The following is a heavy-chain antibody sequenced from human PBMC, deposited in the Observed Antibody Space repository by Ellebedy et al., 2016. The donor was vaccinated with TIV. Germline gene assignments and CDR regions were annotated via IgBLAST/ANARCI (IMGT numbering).Heavy chain of an antibody. Sequence: MPSETLSLTCAVSGDFLTNGGYSWSWIRQPPGKGLEWIGYIYDHGATYYNPSLKSRVTLSVDRSKNQFSLWLTHVTAADTAMYYCARSNYAWVSAWGRGTLVTVSS. CDR2: IYDHGAT. D-gene: IGHD4-11*01. CDR1: GDFLTNGGYS. V-gene: IGHV4-30-2*01. CDR3: ARSNYAWVSA. J-gene: IGHJ5*02.